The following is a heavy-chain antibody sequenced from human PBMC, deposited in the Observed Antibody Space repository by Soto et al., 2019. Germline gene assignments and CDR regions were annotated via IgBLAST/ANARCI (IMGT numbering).Heavy chain of an antibody. V-gene: IGHV3-73*01. CDR1: GFTFSGSA. Sequence: GESLKISCAASGFTFSGSAMHWVRQASGKGLEWVGRIRSKSNSYATAYAASVKGRFTISRDDSKDTAYLQMNSLKTEDTAVYYCTRDPRNYYDSIGSANWFDPWGQGTLVTVSS. J-gene: IGHJ5*02. D-gene: IGHD3-22*01. CDR2: IRSKSNSYAT. CDR3: TRDPRNYYDSIGSANWFDP.